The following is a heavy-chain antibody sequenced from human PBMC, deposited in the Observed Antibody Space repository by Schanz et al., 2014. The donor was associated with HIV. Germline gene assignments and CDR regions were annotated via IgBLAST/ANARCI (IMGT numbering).Heavy chain of an antibody. J-gene: IGHJ6*02. Sequence: EVQMLESGGGSVQPGGSLRLSCVASGFTFDNYGMHWVRQAPGKGLEWVSSISGSGVSTFYAGSVKGRFAISRDNSKNTLYLQMKSLRPEDTAVYYCAKDRNHYDSRYRGKGNYYYYYGMDVWGQGTTVTVSS. CDR2: ISGSGVST. V-gene: IGHV3-23*01. CDR3: AKDRNHYDSRYRGKGNYYYYYGMDV. D-gene: IGHD3-22*01. CDR1: GFTFDNYG.